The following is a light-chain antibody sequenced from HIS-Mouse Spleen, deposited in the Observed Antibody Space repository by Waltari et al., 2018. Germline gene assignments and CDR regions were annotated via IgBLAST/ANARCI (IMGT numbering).Light chain of an antibody. CDR1: SSDVGSYNL. Sequence: QSALTQPASVSGSPGNSITISCTGTSSDVGSYNLVSWYQQHPGKAPKLMIYEGSKRPSGVSNRFSGSKSGNTASLTISGLQAEDEADYYCCSYAGSSTWVFGGGTKLTVL. CDR2: EGS. CDR3: CSYAGSSTWV. J-gene: IGLJ3*02. V-gene: IGLV2-23*01.